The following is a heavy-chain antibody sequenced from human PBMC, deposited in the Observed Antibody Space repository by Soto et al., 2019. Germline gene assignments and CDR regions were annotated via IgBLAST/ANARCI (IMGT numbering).Heavy chain of an antibody. CDR3: ARVYSVDWGATISHFDY. D-gene: IGHD5-12*01. CDR1: GYTFTSYG. Sequence: ASVKVSCKASGYTFTSYGISWVRQAPGQGLEWMGWISAYNGNTNYAQKLQGRVTMTTDTSTSTAYMELRSLRSDDTAVYYCARVYSVDWGATISHFDYWGQGTLVTSPQ. J-gene: IGHJ4*02. V-gene: IGHV1-18*01. CDR2: ISAYNGNT.